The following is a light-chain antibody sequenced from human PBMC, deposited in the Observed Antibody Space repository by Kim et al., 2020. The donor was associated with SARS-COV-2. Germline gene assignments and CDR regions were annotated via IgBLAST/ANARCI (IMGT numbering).Light chain of an antibody. V-gene: IGKV3-20*01. CDR1: KSVSSRN. Sequence: EIVLTQPPGTLSLSPGERATLSCRASKSVSSRNLAWYQQKPGQAPKLLIYAASSRATGLPDRFSSSVSATDFTLTISRLEPEDFAVYFCQQYGSSHTFGQGTKLVI. J-gene: IGKJ2*01. CDR2: AAS. CDR3: QQYGSSHT.